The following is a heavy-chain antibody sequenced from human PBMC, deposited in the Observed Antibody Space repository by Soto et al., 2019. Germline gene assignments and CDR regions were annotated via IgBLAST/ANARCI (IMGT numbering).Heavy chain of an antibody. CDR2: IYYSGST. V-gene: IGHV4-30-4*01. CDR3: ARASSLPGYYYYYYGMDV. Sequence: SETLSLTCTVSGGSISSGDYYWSWIRQPPGKGLEWIGYIYYSGSTYYNPSLKSRVTISVDTSKNQFSLKLSSVTAADTAVYYCARASSLPGYYYYYYGMDVWGQGTTVTVSS. CDR1: GGSISSGDYY. J-gene: IGHJ6*02.